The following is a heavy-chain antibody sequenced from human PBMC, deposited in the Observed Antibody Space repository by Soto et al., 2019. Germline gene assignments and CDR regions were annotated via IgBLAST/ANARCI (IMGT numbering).Heavy chain of an antibody. CDR1: GFTFSSYA. V-gene: IGHV3-23*01. CDR3: AFNSGSGSYYFDY. CDR2: ISGGGETT. Sequence: EVQLLESVGGLVQPGGSLRLSCAASGFTFSSYAMWWVRQAPGKGLECVSAISGGGETTYYADSVKGGFTISIDNSKNTLYLQMNNLRAEDPAVYYCAFNSGSGSYYFDYWGQGTLVTVSS. D-gene: IGHD3-10*01. J-gene: IGHJ4*02.